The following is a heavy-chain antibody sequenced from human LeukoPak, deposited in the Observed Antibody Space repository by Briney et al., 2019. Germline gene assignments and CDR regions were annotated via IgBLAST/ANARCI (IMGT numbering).Heavy chain of an antibody. Sequence: ASVKVSCKASGYTFTGYYMHWVLQAPGQGLEWMGRINPNSGGTNYAQKFQGRVTMTRDTSISTAYMELSRLRSDDTAVYYCARVMVRYFDWLHIDYWGQGTLVTVSS. D-gene: IGHD3-9*01. V-gene: IGHV1-2*06. J-gene: IGHJ4*02. CDR2: INPNSGGT. CDR1: GYTFTGYY. CDR3: ARVMVRYFDWLHIDY.